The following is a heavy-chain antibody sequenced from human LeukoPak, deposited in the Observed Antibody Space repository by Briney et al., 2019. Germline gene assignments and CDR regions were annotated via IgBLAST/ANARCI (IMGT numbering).Heavy chain of an antibody. CDR1: GGSIRSSYYY. CDR2: IYYSGST. V-gene: IGHV4-39*01. Sequence: SETLPLTCTVSGGSIRSSYYYWGWIRQPPGKGLEWIGSIYYSGSTYYNPSLKSRVTISVDTSKNQFSLKLSSVTAADTAVYYCVGSGYYQWYFDYWGQGTLVTVSS. D-gene: IGHD3-22*01. J-gene: IGHJ4*02. CDR3: VGSGYYQWYFDY.